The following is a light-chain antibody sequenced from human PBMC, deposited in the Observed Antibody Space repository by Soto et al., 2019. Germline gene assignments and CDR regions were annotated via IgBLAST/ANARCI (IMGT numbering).Light chain of an antibody. CDR2: DVS. CDR1: SSDVGGYNY. J-gene: IGLJ1*01. Sequence: QSVPTQPRSVSGSPGQSVTISCTGTSSDVGGYNYVSWYQHYPGKAPKLMIYDVSRRPSGVPDRFSGSKSGNTASLTISGLQAEDEADYYCCSFAGRYTFVFGTGTKLTVL. CDR3: CSFAGRYTFV. V-gene: IGLV2-11*01.